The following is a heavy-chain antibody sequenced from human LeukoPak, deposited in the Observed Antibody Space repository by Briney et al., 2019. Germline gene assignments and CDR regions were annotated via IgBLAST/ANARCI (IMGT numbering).Heavy chain of an antibody. CDR1: GFTVSSNY. CDR2: IYSGGST. D-gene: IGHD1-26*01. CDR3: ARYSRWPRVVGATEGET. Sequence: GGSLRLSCAASGFTVSSNYMSWVRQAPGKGLEWVSVIYSGGSTYYADSVKGRFTISRDNSKNTLYLQMNSLRAEDTAVYYCARYSRWPRVVGATEGETWGQGTLVTVSS. J-gene: IGHJ5*02. V-gene: IGHV3-53*01.